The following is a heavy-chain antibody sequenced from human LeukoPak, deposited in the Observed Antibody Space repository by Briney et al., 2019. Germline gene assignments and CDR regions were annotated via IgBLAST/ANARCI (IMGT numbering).Heavy chain of an antibody. V-gene: IGHV4-39*01. J-gene: IGHJ5*02. CDR3: ARGLTRGYTYGGCFDP. CDR1: GGSISSSDYY. Sequence: SETLSLTYTVSGGSISSSDYYWGWIRQPPGKGLEWIASIYYSGSTYYSPSLKSGVTISVDTSKNQFSLKLRSETATDTAVYYCARGLTRGYTYGGCFDPWGQGTLVTVSS. D-gene: IGHD5-12*01. CDR2: IYYSGST.